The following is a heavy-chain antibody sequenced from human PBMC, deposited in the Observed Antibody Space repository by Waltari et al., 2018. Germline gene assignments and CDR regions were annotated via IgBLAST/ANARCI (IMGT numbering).Heavy chain of an antibody. V-gene: IGHV3-23*01. CDR2: ISGAGTGA. J-gene: IGHJ4*02. D-gene: IGHD3-3*02. Sequence: EVQLLESGGGLIQPGGSLRLSCAASGLRFSTTSMTWVRQGPGKGLEWVSSISGAGTGAYYADSIKGRFTISRDNSRNTLSLQMNSLRAEDTALYYCATFKGDHWGQGTLVTVSS. CDR1: GLRFSTTS. CDR3: ATFKGDH.